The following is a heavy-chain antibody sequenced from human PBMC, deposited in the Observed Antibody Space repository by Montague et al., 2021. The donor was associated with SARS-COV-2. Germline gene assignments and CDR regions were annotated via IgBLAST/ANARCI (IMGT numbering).Heavy chain of an antibody. J-gene: IGHJ3*02. V-gene: IGHV6-1*01. CDR1: GDSVSRNSPA. CDR2: IYYGSSWNT. CDR3: ARGWNYAFDI. D-gene: IGHD1-7*01. Sequence: CAISGDSVSRNSPAWNWIRQSPSRGLEWLGRIYYGSSWNTDYAVSVKSRITISPDTSKNQFSLHLNSVTPEDTAVYYCARGWNYAFDIWSQGTMVTVSS.